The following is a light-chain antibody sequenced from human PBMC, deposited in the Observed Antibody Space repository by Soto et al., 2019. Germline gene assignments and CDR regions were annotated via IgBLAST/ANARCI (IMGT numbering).Light chain of an antibody. Sequence: QLVLTQSSSASASLGSSVKLTCTLSSGHSSYIIAWHQQQPGKAPRYLMKLEGSGSYNKGSEVPDRFSGSSSGADRYLTISNLQFEDEADYYCETWDSNTWVFGGGTKVTVL. CDR3: ETWDSNTWV. J-gene: IGLJ3*02. V-gene: IGLV4-60*02. CDR1: SGHSSYI. CDR2: LEGSGSY.